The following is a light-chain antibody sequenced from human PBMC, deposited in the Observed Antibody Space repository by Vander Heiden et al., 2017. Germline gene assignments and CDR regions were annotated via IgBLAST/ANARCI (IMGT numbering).Light chain of an antibody. CDR2: KAS. Sequence: DIQMTQSPSTLSASLGDRVTITCRASQNVGPWLAWYQQKPGRAPKLLIYKASTLESGVSSRFTGSGSGTEFTLTIRSLQPDDSATYYCQQYNSDWTFGQGTKVEIK. J-gene: IGKJ1*01. CDR1: QNVGPW. CDR3: QQYNSDWT. V-gene: IGKV1-5*03.